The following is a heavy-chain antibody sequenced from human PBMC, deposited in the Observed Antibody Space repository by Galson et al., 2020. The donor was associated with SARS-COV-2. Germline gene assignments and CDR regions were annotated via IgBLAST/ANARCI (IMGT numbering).Heavy chain of an antibody. V-gene: IGHV1-2*06. CDR2: LNHNSGDT. D-gene: IGHD3-10*01. Sequence: ASVKVSCKAPGYTFTGHNMHWVRLTPGQGLEWMGRLNHNSGDTDVAQKFQGRVTMNTDTSLTTAYMELSRLTSDDTAVYYCTRGSNSSPFYHFDPWGQGTLVTVSS. CDR3: TRGSNSSPFYHFDP. CDR1: GYTFTGHN. J-gene: IGHJ5*02.